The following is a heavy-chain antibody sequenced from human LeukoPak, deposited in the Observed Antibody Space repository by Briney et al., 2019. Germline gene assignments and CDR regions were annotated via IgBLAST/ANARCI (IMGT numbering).Heavy chain of an antibody. V-gene: IGHV4-38-2*01. CDR2: IYHSGST. D-gene: IGHD3-22*01. J-gene: IGHJ4*02. CDR1: GYSISIGYY. Sequence: PSETLSLTCAVSGYSISIGYYWGWIRQPPGKGLEWIGSIYHSGSTYYNPSLKSRVTISVDTSKNQFSLKLSSVTAADTAVYYCARGPYDSSGYYFGFDYWGQGTLVTVSS. CDR3: ARGPYDSSGYYFGFDY.